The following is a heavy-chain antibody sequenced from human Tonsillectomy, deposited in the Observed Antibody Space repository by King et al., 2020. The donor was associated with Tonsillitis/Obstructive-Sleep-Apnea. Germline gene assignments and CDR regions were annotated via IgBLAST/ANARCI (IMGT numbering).Heavy chain of an antibody. D-gene: IGHD6-19*01. CDR1: GFTFSSFW. J-gene: IGHJ6*03. CDR2: IKQDGSER. V-gene: IGHV3-7*04. CDR3: AGGFGRPGIALAGTNYYYYMDV. Sequence: VQLVESGGGLVQPGGSLRLSCAASGFTFSSFWMSWVRQAPGKGLEWVANIKQDGSERYYVDSVKGRFTISRDNAKNSLFLQMNSLRAEDTAVYYCAGGFGRPGIALAGTNYYYYMDVWGKGTTVTVSS.